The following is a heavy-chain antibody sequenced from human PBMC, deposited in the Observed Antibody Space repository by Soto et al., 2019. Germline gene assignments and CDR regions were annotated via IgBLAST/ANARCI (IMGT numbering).Heavy chain of an antibody. V-gene: IGHV1-3*01. CDR2: INVGNDKT. CDR3: ATANGGWTLDF. J-gene: IGHJ4*02. D-gene: IGHD2-8*01. Sequence: QVQLVQSGAEVKKPGASVKLSCKASGYTFSSSAMHWVRQAPGQRREWMGWINVGNDKTEYSWRLQGRVTITKDTTASTADMELSGLNSEDTAVYYFATANGGWTLDFWGPGTLVTVSS. CDR1: GYTFSSSA.